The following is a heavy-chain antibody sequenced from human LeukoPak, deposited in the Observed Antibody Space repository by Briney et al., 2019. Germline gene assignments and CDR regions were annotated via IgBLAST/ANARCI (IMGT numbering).Heavy chain of an antibody. CDR3: ARDTTTDLYYCYYRYV. J-gene: IGHJ6*03. Sequence: SQTLSLTCTLSGGSLCSGSYYWGWVRQPARNGLEWIGRIYTSRSTNYNPSLKSRLTISEDTSKNQFSLKLSSVTAADTAVYYGARDTTTDLYYCYYRYVSGKGTTVTVSS. CDR2: IYTSRST. D-gene: IGHD4-11*01. CDR1: GGSLCSGSYY. V-gene: IGHV4-61*02.